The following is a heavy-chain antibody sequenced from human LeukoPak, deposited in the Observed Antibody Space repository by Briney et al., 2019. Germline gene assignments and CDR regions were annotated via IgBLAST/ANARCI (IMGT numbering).Heavy chain of an antibody. Sequence: SETLSLTCTLSGGSISGNYWSWIRQSLGKGLEWIAEMSHSGRANYNSSLKSRVTLSVDTSKNQFSLKLTSVTAADTAVYYCARGPMVRGVTGRYWYYYYYMDVWGKGTTVTVSS. CDR2: MSHSGRA. CDR3: ARGPMVRGVTGRYWYYYYYMDV. J-gene: IGHJ6*03. V-gene: IGHV4-34*01. CDR1: GGSISGNY. D-gene: IGHD3-10*01.